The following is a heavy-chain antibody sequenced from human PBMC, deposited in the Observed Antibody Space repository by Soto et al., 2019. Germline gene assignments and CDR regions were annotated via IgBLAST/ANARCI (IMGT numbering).Heavy chain of an antibody. CDR2: ISFSGNTI. Sequence: PGGSLRLSCAASGFTFDDYGMNWVRQAPGKMLGLVSFISFSGNTIYYADSVRGRFTISRDNAKSTLFLQMNSLRDDDTATYYCARSLDRLQYSEYWGGGTLDNDS. V-gene: IGHV3-48*02. J-gene: IGHJ4*02. CDR3: ARSLDRLQYSEY. CDR1: GFTFDDYG. D-gene: IGHD5-18*01.